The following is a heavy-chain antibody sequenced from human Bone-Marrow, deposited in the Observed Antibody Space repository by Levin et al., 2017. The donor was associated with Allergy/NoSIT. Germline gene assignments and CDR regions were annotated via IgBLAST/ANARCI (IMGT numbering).Heavy chain of an antibody. CDR3: ARLESRSSIY. V-gene: IGHV1-8*01. CDR1: GYPFASYD. Sequence: PLASVKVSCKASGYPFASYDINWVRQAPGQGLEWVGWMNPNSGNTAYAQRFQGRVTMTRETSISTAYMELSGLRSEDTALYYCARLESRSSIYWGQGTLVTVSS. D-gene: IGHD6-6*01. J-gene: IGHJ4*02. CDR2: MNPNSGNT.